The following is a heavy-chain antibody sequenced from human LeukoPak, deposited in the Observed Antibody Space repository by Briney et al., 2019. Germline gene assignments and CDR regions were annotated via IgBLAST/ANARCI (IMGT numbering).Heavy chain of an antibody. J-gene: IGHJ5*02. CDR3: AKVRQNFYYVSSALFDP. CDR2: INGGGGSK. Sequence: GGSLRLSCAASGFTFSNYAMSWVRQAPGKGLEWVAAINGGGGSKYYVDSVKGRFTISRDNSKNTLYLQMNSLRAEDTAVYYCAKVRQNFYYVSSALFDPWGEGNLVTVSS. V-gene: IGHV3-23*01. CDR1: GFTFSNYA. D-gene: IGHD3-22*01.